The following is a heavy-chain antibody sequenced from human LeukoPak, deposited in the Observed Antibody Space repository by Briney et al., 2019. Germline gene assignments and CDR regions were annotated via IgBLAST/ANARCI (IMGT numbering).Heavy chain of an antibody. CDR2: INHSGST. D-gene: IGHD2-8*01. V-gene: IGHV4-34*01. J-gene: IGHJ4*02. Sequence: SETLSLTCAVYGGSFSGYYWSWIRQPPGKGLEWIGEINHSGSTNYNPPLKSRVTISVDTYKNQFSLKLSSVTAAVTAVYYCARATLISRVFDYWGQGTLVTVSS. CDR1: GGSFSGYY. CDR3: ARATLISRVFDY.